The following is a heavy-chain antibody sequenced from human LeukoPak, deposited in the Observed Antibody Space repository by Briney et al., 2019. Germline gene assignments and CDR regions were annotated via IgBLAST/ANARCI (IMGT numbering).Heavy chain of an antibody. CDR2: ISYDGSNK. V-gene: IGHV3-30*18. CDR1: GFTFSSYG. D-gene: IGHD3-3*01. CDR3: AKDWSGGWALDY. Sequence: GGSLRLSCAASGFTFSSYGMHWVRQAPGKGLEWVAVISYDGSNKYYADSVKGRFTISRDNSKNTLHLQMNSLRAEDTAVYYCAKDWSGGWALDYWGQGTLVTVSS. J-gene: IGHJ4*02.